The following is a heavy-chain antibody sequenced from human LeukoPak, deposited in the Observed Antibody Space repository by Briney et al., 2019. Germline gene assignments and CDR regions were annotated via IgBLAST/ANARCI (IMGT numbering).Heavy chain of an antibody. V-gene: IGHV3-48*02. J-gene: IGHJ5*02. D-gene: IGHD3-22*01. CDR1: GFTFSRYN. CDR3: TSLNYYYDTGRSP. Sequence: GGSLRLSCAASGFTFSRYNMNWVRQPPGKGLEWVSYISFSSGSISYAESVKGRFTISGDNAKSSLYLQMNSLRDEDTAVYYCTSLNYYYDTGRSPWGQGTLVTVSS. CDR2: ISFSSGSI.